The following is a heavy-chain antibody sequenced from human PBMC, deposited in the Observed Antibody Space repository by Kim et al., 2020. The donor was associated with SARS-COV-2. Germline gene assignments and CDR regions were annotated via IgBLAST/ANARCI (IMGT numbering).Heavy chain of an antibody. CDR2: ISGGGVDK. D-gene: IGHD3-10*01. CDR3: AKMVVTGGSGYYYY. CDR1: GFSFDIYA. J-gene: IGHJ6*01. Sequence: GGSLRLSCSASGFSFDIYAMSWVRQAPGKGLQWVAVISGGGVDKFYADSVRGRFTVSRDNSKNTLYLQMNSLRDEDTAGYYCAKMVVTGGSGYYYY. V-gene: IGHV3-23*01.